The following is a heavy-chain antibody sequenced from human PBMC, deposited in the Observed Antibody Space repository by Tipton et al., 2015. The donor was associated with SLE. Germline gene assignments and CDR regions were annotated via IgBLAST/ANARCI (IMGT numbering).Heavy chain of an antibody. Sequence: TLSLTCTVSGGSISSHYWSWIRQPPGKGLEWIGYIYYSGSTNYNPSLKSRVTISVDTSKNQFSLKLSSVTAADTAVYYCARGLIAAAGRAFDYWGQGTLVTVSS. D-gene: IGHD6-13*01. V-gene: IGHV4-59*11. J-gene: IGHJ4*02. CDR3: ARGLIAAAGRAFDY. CDR2: IYYSGST. CDR1: GGSISSHY.